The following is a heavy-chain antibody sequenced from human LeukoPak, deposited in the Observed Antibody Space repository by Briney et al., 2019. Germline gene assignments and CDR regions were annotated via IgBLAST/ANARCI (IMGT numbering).Heavy chain of an antibody. J-gene: IGHJ5*02. Sequence: GGSLRPSCSASGFTFSSFAMSWVRQAPGKGLEWVSGVSGSGGGTYYADSVKGRFTISRDSSKNTLSLQMNSLRAEDTAVYYCAKYSDQWGQGTLVTVSS. CDR1: GFTFSSFA. V-gene: IGHV3-23*01. CDR3: AKYSDQ. D-gene: IGHD1-26*01. CDR2: VSGSGGGT.